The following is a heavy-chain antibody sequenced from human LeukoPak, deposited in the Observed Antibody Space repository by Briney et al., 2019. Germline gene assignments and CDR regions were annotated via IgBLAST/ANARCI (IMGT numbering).Heavy chain of an antibody. CDR3: ARVTELVLRAFDI. V-gene: IGHV1-69*13. CDR1: GGTFSSYA. J-gene: IGHJ3*02. Sequence: SVKVSCKASGGTFSSYAISWVRQAPGQGLEWMGGIIPIFGTANYAQKYQGRVTITADGSTSTAYMELRSLRSDDTAVYYCARVTELVLRAFDIWGQGTMVTVSS. D-gene: IGHD6-13*01. CDR2: IIPIFGTA.